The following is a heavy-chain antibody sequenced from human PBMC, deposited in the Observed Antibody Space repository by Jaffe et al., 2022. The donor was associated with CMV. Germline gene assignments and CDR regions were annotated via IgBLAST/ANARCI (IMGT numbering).Heavy chain of an antibody. CDR3: ARQGGRQQLLTGSASNAMDV. D-gene: IGHD1-20*01. J-gene: IGHJ6*02. Sequence: QLQLQESGPGLVSPSETLSLTCIVSGGSVSSYNYYWGWIRQPPGKGLEWIGSIYYSASTYYNPSLKGRVTISIDATKNQFSLRLNSVTAADTALYFCARQGGRQQLLTGSASNAMDVWGQGTTVTVSS. CDR1: GGSVSSYNYY. V-gene: IGHV4-39*01. CDR2: IYYSAST.